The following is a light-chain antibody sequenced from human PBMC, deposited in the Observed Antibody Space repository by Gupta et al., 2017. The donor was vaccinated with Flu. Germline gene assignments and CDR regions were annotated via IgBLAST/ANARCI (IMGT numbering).Light chain of an antibody. J-gene: IGKJ1*01. CDR3: HQRRTGPQT. V-gene: IGKV3-11*01. Sequence: LSSAPEERATLYCMPSQSVQYYLAWYQHKPGQAPRLLIYDASNRPTGIPTTFSGRGSGTDFTLTISSLQPEDFAVDYFHQRRTGPQTFGQG. CDR1: QSVQYY. CDR2: DAS.